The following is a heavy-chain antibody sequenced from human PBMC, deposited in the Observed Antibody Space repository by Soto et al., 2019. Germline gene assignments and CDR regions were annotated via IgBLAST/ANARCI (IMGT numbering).Heavy chain of an antibody. CDR2: TYYRSKWYN. V-gene: IGHV6-1*01. Sequence: SQTLSLTCAIYGDSVSSNSAAWNWIRQSPSRGLEWLGRTYYRSKWYNDYAVSVKSRITINPDTSKNQFSLQLNSVTPEDTAVYYCARTTGTTLGFDFDYWGQGTLVTVSS. CDR1: GDSVSSNSAA. D-gene: IGHD1-1*01. CDR3: ARTTGTTLGFDFDY. J-gene: IGHJ4*02.